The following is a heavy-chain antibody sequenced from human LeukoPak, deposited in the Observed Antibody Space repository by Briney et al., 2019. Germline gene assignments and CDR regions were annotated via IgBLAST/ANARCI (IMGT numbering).Heavy chain of an antibody. Sequence: GGSLRLSCAASGFTFSSSWMSWVRQAPGKGLEWVANIKPDGSEKFHVDSVKGRFTISRDNSKSSLSLQMNSLRAEDTAVYYCARYGLTAALDSWGRGTLVTVSS. CDR1: GFTFSSSW. D-gene: IGHD2-21*02. V-gene: IGHV3-7*01. CDR2: IKPDGSEK. CDR3: ARYGLTAALDS. J-gene: IGHJ4*02.